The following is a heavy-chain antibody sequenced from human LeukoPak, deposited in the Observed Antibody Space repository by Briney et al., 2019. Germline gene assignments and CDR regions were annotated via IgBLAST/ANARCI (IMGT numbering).Heavy chain of an antibody. CDR1: GYTFTGYY. CDR2: INPNSGGT. D-gene: IGHD5-18*01. J-gene: IGHJ3*02. V-gene: IGHV1-2*02. CDR3: ARVAAMVINAFDI. Sequence: ASVKVSCKASGYTFTGYYMHWVRQAPGQGLEWMGWINPNSGGTNYAQKFQGRVTMTRDTSISTAYMELSRLRSDDTAVYYCARVAAMVINAFDIWGQGTMVTVSS.